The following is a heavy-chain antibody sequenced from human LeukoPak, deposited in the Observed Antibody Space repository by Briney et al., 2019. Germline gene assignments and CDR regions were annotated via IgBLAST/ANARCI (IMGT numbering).Heavy chain of an antibody. Sequence: PSETLSLTCTVSGGSISSYYWSWIRQPPGKGLEWIGYIYYSGSTNYNPSLKSRVTISVDTSKNQFSLKLSSVTAADTAVYYCARADWGSGIKHFDYWGQGTLVTVSS. D-gene: IGHD7-27*01. J-gene: IGHJ4*02. V-gene: IGHV4-59*01. CDR3: ARADWGSGIKHFDY. CDR1: GGSISSYY. CDR2: IYYSGST.